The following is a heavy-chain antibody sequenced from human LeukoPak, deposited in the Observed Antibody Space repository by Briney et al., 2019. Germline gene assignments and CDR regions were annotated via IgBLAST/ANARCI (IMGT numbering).Heavy chain of an antibody. V-gene: IGHV1-46*01. Sequence: ASVKVSCKASGYTFTSYYMHWVRQAPGQGLEWMGIINPSGGSTSYAQKFQGRVTMTRDMSTSTVYMELSSLRSEDTAVYYCARDPIVDSSGYYFDYWGQGTLVTVSS. CDR1: GYTFTSYY. J-gene: IGHJ4*02. CDR2: INPSGGST. D-gene: IGHD3-22*01. CDR3: ARDPIVDSSGYYFDY.